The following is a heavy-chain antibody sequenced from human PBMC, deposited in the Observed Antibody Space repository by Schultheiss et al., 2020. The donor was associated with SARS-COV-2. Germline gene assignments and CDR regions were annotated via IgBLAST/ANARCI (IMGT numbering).Heavy chain of an antibody. D-gene: IGHD3-3*01. Sequence: GSLKISCAASGFTFSSYGMHWVRQAPGKGLEWVAVIWYDGSNKYYADSVKGRFTISRDNSKNTLYLQMNSLRAEDTAVYYCARDPTARPYYDFWSGYYKGHNGYFDYWGQGTLVTVSS. V-gene: IGHV3-33*01. CDR3: ARDPTARPYYDFWSGYYKGHNGYFDY. CDR2: IWYDGSNK. J-gene: IGHJ4*02. CDR1: GFTFSSYG.